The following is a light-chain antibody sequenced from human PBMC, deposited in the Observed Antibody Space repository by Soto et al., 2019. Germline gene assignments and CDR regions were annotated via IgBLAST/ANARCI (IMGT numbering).Light chain of an antibody. V-gene: IGLV2-14*01. Sequence: QSVLTQPASVSGSPGQSITISCIGTSSDVGEYNYVSWYQQHPGKAPKLMIYDVNYRPSGVSNRFSGSKSGTTASLTISGLLPEDEAEYYCSSYTSSTTRLFGTGTKLTVL. CDR2: DVN. CDR1: SSDVGEYNY. CDR3: SSYTSSTTRL. J-gene: IGLJ1*01.